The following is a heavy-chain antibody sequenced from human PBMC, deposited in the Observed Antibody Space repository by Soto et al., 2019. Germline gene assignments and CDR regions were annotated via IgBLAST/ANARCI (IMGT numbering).Heavy chain of an antibody. CDR2: IIPIFGTA. D-gene: IGHD3-22*01. Sequence: ASVKVSCKASGGTFSSYAISWGRQAPGQGLEWMGGIIPIFGTANYAQKFQGRVTITADESTSTAYMELSSLRSEDTAVYYCARYANYYDSSGYYNPARYYYYGMDVWGQGTTVTVSS. CDR1: GGTFSSYA. CDR3: ARYANYYDSSGYYNPARYYYYGMDV. J-gene: IGHJ6*02. V-gene: IGHV1-69*13.